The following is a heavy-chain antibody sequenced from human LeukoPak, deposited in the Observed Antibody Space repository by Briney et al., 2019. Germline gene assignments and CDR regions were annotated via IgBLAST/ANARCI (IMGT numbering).Heavy chain of an antibody. V-gene: IGHV3-30*02. CDR3: AKVGVTDTPDY. CDR1: GFTFSSYG. Sequence: PGGSLRLSCAASGFTFSSYGMHWVRQAPGKGLEWVAFIRYEGSNKYYADSVKGRFTISRDNSKNTLYLQMNSLRAEDTAVYYCAKVGVTDTPDYWGQGTLVTVSS. D-gene: IGHD3-10*01. J-gene: IGHJ4*02. CDR2: IRYEGSNK.